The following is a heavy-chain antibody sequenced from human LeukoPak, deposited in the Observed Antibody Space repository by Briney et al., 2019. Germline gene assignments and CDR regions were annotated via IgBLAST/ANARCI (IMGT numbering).Heavy chain of an antibody. Sequence: SETLSLTCTVPGGSISSSSYYWGWIRQPPGKGPACIGSVYYSGCTYYNPSFKSRVTISVDTSKNQFSLKLSSVAAADTAVYYCARTDSHTDYDILTGAFDYWGQGTLVTVSS. CDR2: VYYSGCT. J-gene: IGHJ4*02. CDR1: GGSISSSSYY. CDR3: ARTDSHTDYDILTGAFDY. D-gene: IGHD3-9*01. V-gene: IGHV4-39*01.